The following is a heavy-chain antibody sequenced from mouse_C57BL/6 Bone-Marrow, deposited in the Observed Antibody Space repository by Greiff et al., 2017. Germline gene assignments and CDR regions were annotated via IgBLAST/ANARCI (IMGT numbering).Heavy chain of an antibody. V-gene: IGHV6-6*01. J-gene: IGHJ1*03. D-gene: IGHD1-2*01. CDR1: GFTFSDAW. CDR3: TRKNPLPRWYFDV. Sequence: EVHLVESGGGLVQPGGSMKLSCAASGFTFSDAWMDWVRQSPEKGLEWVAEIRNKANNHATYYAESVKGRFTISRDDSKSSVYLQMNSLRAEDTGIYYCTRKNPLPRWYFDVWGTGTTVTVSS. CDR2: IRNKANNHAT.